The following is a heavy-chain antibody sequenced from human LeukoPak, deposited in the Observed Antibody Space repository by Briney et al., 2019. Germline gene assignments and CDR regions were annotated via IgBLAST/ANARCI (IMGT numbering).Heavy chain of an antibody. D-gene: IGHD2-15*01. CDR3: ARVEGWKSAIDY. J-gene: IGHJ4*02. Sequence: GASVKVSCKXSGYAFTGYYMHWVRQAPGQGLEWMGRINPNSGGTNYAQKFQGRVTMTRGTSISTAYMELSRLRSDDTAVYYCARVEGWKSAIDYWGQGTLVTVSS. V-gene: IGHV1-2*06. CDR1: GYAFTGYY. CDR2: INPNSGGT.